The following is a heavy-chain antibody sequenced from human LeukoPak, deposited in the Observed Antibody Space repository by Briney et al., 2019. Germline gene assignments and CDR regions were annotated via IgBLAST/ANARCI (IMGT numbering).Heavy chain of an antibody. J-gene: IGHJ4*02. D-gene: IGHD6-13*01. V-gene: IGHV3-21*01. CDR1: GFTFSSYS. CDR3: ARDSSWCDY. Sequence: GGSLRLSCAASGFTFSSYSMNWVRQAPGKGLEWVSSISSRSDYIYYADSVKGRFTISRDNAKSSLYLQMNSLRVEDTAVYYCARDSSWCDYWGQGTLVTVSS. CDR2: ISSRSDYI.